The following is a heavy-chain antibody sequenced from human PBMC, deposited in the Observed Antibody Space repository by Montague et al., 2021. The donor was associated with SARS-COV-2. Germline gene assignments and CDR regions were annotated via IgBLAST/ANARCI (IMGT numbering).Heavy chain of an antibody. D-gene: IGHD5-18*01. CDR1: GFTFDDYG. CDR3: SRGYNHGPFDC. J-gene: IGHJ4*02. V-gene: IGHV3-20*04. CDR2: ITRHGDST. Sequence: SLRLSCAASGFTFDDYGMSWVRQTPGKGLEWVSGITRHGDSTVYGDSVKGRFTISRDNAKNSLHLQMNNLTADDTAFYFCSRGYNHGPFDCWGQGTLVTVSS.